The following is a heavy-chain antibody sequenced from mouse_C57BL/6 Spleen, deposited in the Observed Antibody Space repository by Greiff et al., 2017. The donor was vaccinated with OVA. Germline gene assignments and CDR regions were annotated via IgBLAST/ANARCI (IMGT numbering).Heavy chain of an antibody. Sequence: EVKLMESGPGLVKPSQSLSLTCSVTGYSITSGYYGNWIRQLPGNKLEWMGYISYDGSNNYNPSLKNRISFTRDTSKNQFFLKLNSVTTEDTATYYCASQFYYGSSYTFAYWGQGTLVTVSA. D-gene: IGHD1-1*01. CDR1: GYSITSGYY. CDR2: ISYDGSN. J-gene: IGHJ3*01. CDR3: ASQFYYGSSYTFAY. V-gene: IGHV3-6*01.